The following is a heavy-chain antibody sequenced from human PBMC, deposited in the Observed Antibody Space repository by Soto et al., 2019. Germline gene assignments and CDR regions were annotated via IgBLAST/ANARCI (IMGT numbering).Heavy chain of an antibody. J-gene: IGHJ3*02. CDR1: GFTFSSYA. CDR3: AKRERHTVVTFDAFDI. CDR2: ISGSGGST. D-gene: IGHD1-1*01. V-gene: IGHV3-23*01. Sequence: LRLSCAASGFTFSSYAMSWVRQAPGKGLEWVSAISGSGGSTYYADSVKGRFTISRDNSKNTLYLQMNSLRAEDTAVYYCAKRERHTVVTFDAFDIWGQGTMVTVSS.